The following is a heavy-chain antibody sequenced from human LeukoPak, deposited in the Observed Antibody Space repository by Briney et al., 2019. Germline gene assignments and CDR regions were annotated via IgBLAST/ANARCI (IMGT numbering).Heavy chain of an antibody. Sequence: ASVKVSCKASGYTFTSYYMHWVRQAPGQGLEWMGIINPSGGSTSYGQKCQGRVPMTRDTSTSTVYMELSSLRSEDTAVYYCASGLTTVTSAFDIWGQGTMVTVSS. CDR3: ASGLTTVTSAFDI. CDR2: INPSGGST. D-gene: IGHD4-17*01. J-gene: IGHJ3*02. V-gene: IGHV1-46*01. CDR1: GYTFTSYY.